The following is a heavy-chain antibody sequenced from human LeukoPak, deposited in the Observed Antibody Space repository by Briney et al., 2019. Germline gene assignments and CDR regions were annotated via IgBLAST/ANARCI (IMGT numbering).Heavy chain of an antibody. D-gene: IGHD6-19*01. CDR2: ISGSGGST. CDR1: GFTFSSYA. CDR3: AKDGQEWLVPSLPFDY. J-gene: IGHJ4*02. V-gene: IGHV3-23*01. Sequence: PGGSLRLSCAASGFTFSSYAMSWVRQAPGKGLEWVSAISGSGGSTYYADSVKGRFTISRDNSKNTLYLQMNSLRAEDTAVYYCAKDGQEWLVPSLPFDYWGQGTLVTVSS.